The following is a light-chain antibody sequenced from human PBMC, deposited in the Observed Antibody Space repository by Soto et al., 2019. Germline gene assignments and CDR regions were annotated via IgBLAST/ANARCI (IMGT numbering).Light chain of an antibody. V-gene: IGLV3-1*01. CDR3: QAWDSSGVV. CDR2: QDS. Sequence: SYELTQPPSVSVSPGQTASITCSGDKLGDKYACWYQQKPGQSPVLVIYQDSKRPSGIPERFSGSNSGNTATLTISGTRAMDEADYYCQAWDSSGVVFGGGTKLTVL. CDR1: KLGDKY. J-gene: IGLJ2*01.